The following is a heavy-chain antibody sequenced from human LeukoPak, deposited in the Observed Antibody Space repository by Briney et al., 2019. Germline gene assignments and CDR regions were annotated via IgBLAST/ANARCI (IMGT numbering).Heavy chain of an antibody. V-gene: IGHV4-34*01. CDR1: GGSFSGYY. J-gene: IGHJ3*02. CDR2: INHSGST. CDR3: ARRKAYYYGSGNNFSPFDI. Sequence: PSETLSLTCGVYGGSFSGYYWSWIRQPPGKGLEWIGEINHSGSTNYNPSLKSRVTISVGTFKNQFSLKLSSVTAADTAVYSCARRKAYYYGSGNNFSPFDIWGQGTMVTVSS. D-gene: IGHD3-10*01.